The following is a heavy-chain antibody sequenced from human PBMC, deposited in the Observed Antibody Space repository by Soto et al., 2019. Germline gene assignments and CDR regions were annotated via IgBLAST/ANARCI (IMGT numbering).Heavy chain of an antibody. CDR3: ARDFRVPRLVVGTASKSRKDWYFDL. D-gene: IGHD2-21*02. Sequence: EVQLVESGGGLVKPGGSLRLSCAASGFTFSSYSMNWVRQAPGKGLEWVSSISSSSSYIYYADSVKGRFTISRDNAKNLLYLQMNRLRAVDTAVYDCARDFRVPRLVVGTASKSRKDWYFDLWGRGTLVTVSS. V-gene: IGHV3-21*01. CDR2: ISSSSSYI. J-gene: IGHJ2*01. CDR1: GFTFSSYS.